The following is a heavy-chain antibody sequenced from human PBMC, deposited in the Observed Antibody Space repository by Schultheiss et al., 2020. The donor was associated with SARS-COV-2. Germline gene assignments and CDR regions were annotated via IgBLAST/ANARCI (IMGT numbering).Heavy chain of an antibody. CDR1: GGSISSYY. J-gene: IGHJ1*01. CDR2: INHSGST. Sequence: ETLSLTCTVSGGSISSYYWSWIRQPPGKGLEWIGEINHSGSTNYNPSLKSRVTISVDTSKNQFSLKLSSVTAADTAVYYCARGHGEDEHTGAEYFLHWGQGTLVTVSS. V-gene: IGHV4-34*01. D-gene: IGHD6-6*01. CDR3: ARGHGEDEHTGAEYFLH.